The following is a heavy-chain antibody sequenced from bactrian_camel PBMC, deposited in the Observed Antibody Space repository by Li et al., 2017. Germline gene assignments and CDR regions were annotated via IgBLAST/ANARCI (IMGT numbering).Heavy chain of an antibody. J-gene: IGHJ4*01. V-gene: IGHV3S57*01. CDR1: GYAYSDGYC. D-gene: IGHD2*01. CDR2: ASDYGTT. Sequence: CAASGYAYSDGYCLGWFRQAPGKEREGVAVASDYGTTDYGDSVKGRFTLSQRKDNARNTQHLQMSSLKPGDTAMYYCAANFGPYCSGPYLARRANFLGQGTQVTVS.